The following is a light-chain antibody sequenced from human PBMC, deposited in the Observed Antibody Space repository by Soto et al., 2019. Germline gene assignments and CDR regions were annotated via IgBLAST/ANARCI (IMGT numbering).Light chain of an antibody. CDR2: DAS. CDR3: RQYDSYPIT. J-gene: IGKJ5*01. V-gene: IGKV1-39*01. Sequence: DIQMTQSPSSLSTSVGNRVTITCRASQSIISYLNWYQQKPGKAPKRLIYDASSLESGVPSRFSGSGCGRDYTLTISSLQPEDFLTDYCRQYDSYPITFGQGTRLEIK. CDR1: QSIISY.